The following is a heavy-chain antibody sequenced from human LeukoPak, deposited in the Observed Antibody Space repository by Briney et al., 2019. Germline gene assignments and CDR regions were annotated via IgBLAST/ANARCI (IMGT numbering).Heavy chain of an antibody. V-gene: IGHV5-51*01. D-gene: IGHD6-19*01. CDR1: GCSFTSYW. Sequence: GESLKISCKGSGCSFTSYWIGWVRQMPGKGLEWMGIIYPGDSDTRYSPSFQGQVTISADKSISTAYLQWSSLKASDTAMYYCARLPQYSSGWYYFDYWGQGTLVTVSS. J-gene: IGHJ4*02. CDR3: ARLPQYSSGWYYFDY. CDR2: IYPGDSDT.